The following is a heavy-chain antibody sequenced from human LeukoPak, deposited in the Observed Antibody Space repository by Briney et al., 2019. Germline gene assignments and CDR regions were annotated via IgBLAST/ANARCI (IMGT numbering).Heavy chain of an antibody. CDR2: ISYDGSNK. CDR3: ARSYDSSGYYHAFDI. Sequence: GGSLRLSCAASGFTFSNAWMSWVRQAPGKGLEWVAVISYDGSNKYYADSVKGRFTISRDNSKNTLYLQMNSLRAEDTAVYYCARSYDSSGYYHAFDIWGQGTMVTVSS. CDR1: GFTFSNAW. V-gene: IGHV3-30-3*01. J-gene: IGHJ3*02. D-gene: IGHD3-22*01.